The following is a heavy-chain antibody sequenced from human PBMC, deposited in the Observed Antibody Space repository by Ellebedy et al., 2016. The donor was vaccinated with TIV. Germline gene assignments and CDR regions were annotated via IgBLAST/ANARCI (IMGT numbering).Heavy chain of an antibody. CDR2: ITSSSSYM. CDR1: GFTFSFYS. D-gene: IGHD3-10*01. J-gene: IGHJ4*02. CDR3: ARDLNLYASGEGFDY. V-gene: IGHV3-21*01. Sequence: GESLKISCSASGFTFSFYSMNWVRQAPGKGLEWVSSITSSSSYMHYAGSLKGRFTISRDNAKNSLYLQMNSLRAEDTAVYYCARDLNLYASGEGFDYWGQGTLVTVSS.